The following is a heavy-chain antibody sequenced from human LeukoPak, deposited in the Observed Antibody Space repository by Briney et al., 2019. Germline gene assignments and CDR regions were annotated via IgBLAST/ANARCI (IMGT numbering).Heavy chain of an antibody. J-gene: IGHJ5*02. Sequence: GGSLRLSCAASGFTFSSYWMHWVRQAPGKGLVWVSRINSDGSSTSYADFVRGRFTISRDNAKNTLYLQMNSLRAEDTAVYYCARESSGGNRFDPWGQGTLVTVSS. D-gene: IGHD3-16*01. CDR2: INSDGSST. CDR1: GFTFSSYW. V-gene: IGHV3-74*01. CDR3: ARESSGGNRFDP.